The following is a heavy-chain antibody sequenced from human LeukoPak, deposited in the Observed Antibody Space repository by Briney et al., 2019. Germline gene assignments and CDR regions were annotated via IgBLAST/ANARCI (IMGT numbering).Heavy chain of an antibody. Sequence: SETLSLTCTVSNDSFSNYYWTWIRQPPGKALEWIGYVYYSERTHYNPSLKSRVIISVDTAQNQFSLRLSSVTAADTAVYYCARASMRRRGGYNRHYEIDYWGQGTLVTVSS. CDR2: VYYSERT. J-gene: IGHJ4*02. CDR1: NDSFSNYY. D-gene: IGHD5-24*01. CDR3: ARASMRRRGGYNRHYEIDY. V-gene: IGHV4-59*01.